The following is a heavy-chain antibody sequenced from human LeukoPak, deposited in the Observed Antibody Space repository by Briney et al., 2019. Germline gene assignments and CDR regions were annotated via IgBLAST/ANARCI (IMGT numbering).Heavy chain of an antibody. CDR1: GFTFSSYA. V-gene: IGHV3-64*01. CDR3: ARGRVGLRFLEWLVYFDY. J-gene: IGHJ4*02. CDR2: ISSNGGST. Sequence: GGSLRLSCAASGFTFSSYAMHWVRQAPGKGLEYVSAISSNGGSTYYANSVKGRFTIPRDNSKNTLYLQMGSLRAEDMAVYYCARGRVGLRFLEWLVYFDYWGQGTLVTVSS. D-gene: IGHD3-3*01.